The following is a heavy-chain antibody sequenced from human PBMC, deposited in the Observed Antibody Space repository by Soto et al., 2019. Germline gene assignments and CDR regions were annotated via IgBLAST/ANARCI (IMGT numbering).Heavy chain of an antibody. CDR2: IYYSGST. Sequence: GGDAGRWISQHPGKGLEWIGYIYYSGSTYCNPSLKSRVTISVDTSKNQFSLKLSSVTAADTAVYYCARDRPTSMVRGVIPKGNWFDPWGQGTLVTVSS. J-gene: IGHJ5*02. D-gene: IGHD3-10*01. CDR1: GGDA. V-gene: IGHV4-31*02. CDR3: ARDRPTSMVRGVIPKGNWFDP.